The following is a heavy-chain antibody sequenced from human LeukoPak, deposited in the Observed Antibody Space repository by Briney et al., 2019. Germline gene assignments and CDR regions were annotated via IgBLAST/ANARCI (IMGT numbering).Heavy chain of an antibody. CDR1: GGSFSGYY. CDR3: ARTGYCSSTSCYIGED. Sequence: PSETLSLTCAVYGGSFSGYYWSWIRQPPGKGLEWIGEISHSGSTNYNPSLKSRVTISVDTSKNQFSLKLSSVTAADTAVYYCARTGYCSSTSCYIGEDWGQGTLVTVSS. D-gene: IGHD2-2*02. J-gene: IGHJ4*02. CDR2: ISHSGST. V-gene: IGHV4-34*01.